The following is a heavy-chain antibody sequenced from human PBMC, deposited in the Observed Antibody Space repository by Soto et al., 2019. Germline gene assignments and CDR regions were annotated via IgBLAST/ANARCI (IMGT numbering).Heavy chain of an antibody. D-gene: IGHD4-17*01. J-gene: IGHJ6*02. V-gene: IGHV4-31*03. CDR2: ISSSGST. CDR1: GSSISSGGYY. CDR3: ARGHYDDRYYYYGMDV. Sequence: SQTLSLTCTVSGSSISSGGYYWSWIRQHPGKGLEWIGYISSSGSTYYNPSLKSRVTISVDTSKNQFSLKLSSVTAADTAVYYCARGHYDDRYYYYGMDVWGQGTTVTVSS.